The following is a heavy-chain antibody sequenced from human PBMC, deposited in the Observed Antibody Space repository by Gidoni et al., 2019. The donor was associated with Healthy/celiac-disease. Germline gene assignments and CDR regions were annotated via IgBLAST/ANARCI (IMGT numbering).Heavy chain of an antibody. CDR1: GGTFSSYT. CDR3: ARDRFGTWQWLVLSPWFDP. D-gene: IGHD6-19*01. Sequence: QVQLVQSGAEVKKPGSSVKVSCKASGGTFSSYTISWVRQAPGQGLEWMGRIIPILGIANYAQKFQGRVTITADKSTSTAYMELSSLRSEDTAVYYCARDRFGTWQWLVLSPWFDPWGQGTLVTVSS. CDR2: IIPILGIA. J-gene: IGHJ5*02. V-gene: IGHV1-69*08.